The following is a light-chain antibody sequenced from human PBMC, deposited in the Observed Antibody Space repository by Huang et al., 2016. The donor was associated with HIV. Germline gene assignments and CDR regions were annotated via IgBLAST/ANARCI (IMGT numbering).Light chain of an antibody. Sequence: EIVLTQSPGTLSLSPGETATLSCRASQGITGNLAGDQQRLGQPPRLLIYGASTMAPNIPGRFSGSGSGTDFTLTITSLRSEDSAVYYWQQYNAWPSTWTFGQGTRMEIK. CDR2: GAS. V-gene: IGKV3-15*01. J-gene: IGKJ1*01. CDR1: QGITGN. CDR3: QQYNAWPSTWT.